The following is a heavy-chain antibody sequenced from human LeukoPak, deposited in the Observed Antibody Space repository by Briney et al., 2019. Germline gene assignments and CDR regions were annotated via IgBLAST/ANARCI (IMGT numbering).Heavy chain of an antibody. CDR1: GFTFSNYW. CDR3: ARDESLVTGPFHY. Sequence: PGGSLRLSCAASGFTFSNYWMSWVRQTPGKGLEWVANIKKDGSEKYYVDSVNGRFSISRDNAKNSLYLQMNSLRGEDTAVYYCARDESLVTGPFHYWGQGTLVTVSS. V-gene: IGHV3-7*01. J-gene: IGHJ4*02. D-gene: IGHD1-20*01. CDR2: IKKDGSEK.